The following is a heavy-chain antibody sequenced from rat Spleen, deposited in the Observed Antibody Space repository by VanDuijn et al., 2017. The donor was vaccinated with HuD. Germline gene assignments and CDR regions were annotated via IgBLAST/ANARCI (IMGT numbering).Heavy chain of an antibody. D-gene: IGHD1-2*01. CDR2: ISYTGNT. V-gene: IGHV3-1*01. J-gene: IGHJ2*01. Sequence: EVQLQESGPGLVKPSQSLSLTCSVTHYSITSNHWGWIRKFPGNKMEWIGHISYTGNTRYNPTFKSRIPITRDTSKNQFSLQLNSVITEDTGAYYCARWEYSSYIPFDYWGQGVMVTVSS. CDR1: HYSITSNH. CDR3: ARWEYSSYIPFDY.